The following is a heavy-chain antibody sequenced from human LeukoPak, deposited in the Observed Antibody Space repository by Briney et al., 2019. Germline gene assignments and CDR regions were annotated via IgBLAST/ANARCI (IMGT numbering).Heavy chain of an antibody. CDR2: IKPDGSGR. J-gene: IGHJ3*01. Sequence: GGSLRLSCAASGFSFSDYWMTWVRQAAGRGLEWVANIKPDGSGRWYVDSVKGRFTISRDNVKNSLYLDTSTVRAVDTAVYYCARGWGGLWGQGTMVTVSS. D-gene: IGHD7-27*01. CDR1: GFSFSDYW. CDR3: ARGWGGL. V-gene: IGHV3-7*01.